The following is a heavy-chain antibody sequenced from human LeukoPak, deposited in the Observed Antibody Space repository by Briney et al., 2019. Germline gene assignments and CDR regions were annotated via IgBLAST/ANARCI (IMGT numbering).Heavy chain of an antibody. V-gene: IGHV3-30*18. CDR1: GFTFSSYG. J-gene: IGHJ6*02. CDR3: AKARKAYGDYGYYYYGMDV. CDR2: ISYDGSNK. D-gene: IGHD4-17*01. Sequence: GGSLRLSCAASGFTFSSYGTHWVRQAPGKGLEWVAVISYDGSNKYYADSVKGRFTISRDNSKNTLYLQMNSLRAEDTAVYYCAKARKAYGDYGYYYYGMDVWGQGTTVTVSS.